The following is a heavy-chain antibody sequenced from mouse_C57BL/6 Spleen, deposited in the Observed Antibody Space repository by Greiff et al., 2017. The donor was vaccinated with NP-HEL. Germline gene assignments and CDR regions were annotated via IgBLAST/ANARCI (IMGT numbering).Heavy chain of an antibody. CDR2: ISYDGSN. CDR1: GYSITSGYY. J-gene: IGHJ2*01. CDR3: ARGHYGYYFDY. V-gene: IGHV3-6*01. D-gene: IGHD2-2*01. Sequence: EVQVVASGPGLVKPSQSLSLPCSVTGYSITSGYYWNWIRQFPGNQLEWMGYISYDGSNNYNPSLKNRISITRDTSKNQFFLKLNSVTTEDTATYYCARGHYGYYFDYWGQGTTLTVSS.